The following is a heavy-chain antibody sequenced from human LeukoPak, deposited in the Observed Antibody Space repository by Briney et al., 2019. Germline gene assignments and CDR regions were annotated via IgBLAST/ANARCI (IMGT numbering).Heavy chain of an antibody. Sequence: SETLSLTCTVSGYSISSGYYWGWIRQPPGKGLEWIGSIYHGGSTYYNPSLKSRVTISVDTSKNQFSLKLSSVTAADTAVYYCARSWGGSSWGWFDPWGQGTLVTVSS. D-gene: IGHD6-13*01. CDR1: GYSISSGYY. CDR2: IYHGGST. V-gene: IGHV4-38-2*02. CDR3: ARSWGGSSWGWFDP. J-gene: IGHJ5*02.